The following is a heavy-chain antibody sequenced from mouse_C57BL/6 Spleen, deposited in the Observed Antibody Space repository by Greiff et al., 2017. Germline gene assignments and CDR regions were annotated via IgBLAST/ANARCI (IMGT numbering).Heavy chain of an antibody. CDR2: IDPSDSYT. V-gene: IGHV1-50*01. CDR1: GYTFTSYW. D-gene: IGHD1-1*01. Sequence: QVQLQQPGAELVKPGASVKLSCKASGYTFTSYWVQWVKQRPGQGLEWIGEIDPSDSYTNYNQKFKGKATLTVDTSSSTAYMQLSSLTSEDSAVYYCARGYYGSSYAMDYWGQGTSVTVSS. J-gene: IGHJ4*01. CDR3: ARGYYGSSYAMDY.